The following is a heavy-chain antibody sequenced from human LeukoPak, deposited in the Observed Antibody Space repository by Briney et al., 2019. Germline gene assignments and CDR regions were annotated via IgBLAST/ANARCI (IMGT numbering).Heavy chain of an antibody. Sequence: GGSLRLSCAASGFTFSNYWMSWVRQAPGKGLEWVANIKQDGSETYYVDSVKGRFTVSRDNTKNSLFLQMNSLTAEDTAVYYCARKGGTRGPLNYWGQGTLVTVSS. D-gene: IGHD2-8*01. CDR3: ARKGGTRGPLNY. CDR2: IKQDGSET. V-gene: IGHV3-7*01. CDR1: GFTFSNYW. J-gene: IGHJ4*02.